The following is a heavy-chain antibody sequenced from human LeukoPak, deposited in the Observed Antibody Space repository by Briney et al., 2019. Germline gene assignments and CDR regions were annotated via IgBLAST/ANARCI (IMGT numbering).Heavy chain of an antibody. CDR1: GFTFSTYH. CDR2: ISYDGRNE. D-gene: IGHD6-19*01. Sequence: GGSLRLSCAASGFTFSTYHIPWVRQAPGKGLEWLAVISYDGRNEFYADSAKGRFTISRDNSKNTLYLQLNSLRAEDTAIYSCARELNSGWFDYWGQGTLVTVSS. CDR3: ARELNSGWFDY. J-gene: IGHJ5*01. V-gene: IGHV3-30-3*01.